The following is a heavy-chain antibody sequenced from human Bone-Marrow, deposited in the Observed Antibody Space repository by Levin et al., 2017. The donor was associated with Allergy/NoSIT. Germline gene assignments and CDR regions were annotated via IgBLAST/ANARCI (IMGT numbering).Heavy chain of an antibody. J-gene: IGHJ5*02. CDR3: ARSYSYGPNWFDP. CDR1: GGSISSYY. Sequence: SETLSLTCTVSGGSISSYYWSWIRQPPGKGLEWIGYIYYSGSTNYNPSLKSRVTISVDTSKNQFSLKLSSVTAADTAVYYCARSYSYGPNWFDPWGQGTLVTVSS. CDR2: IYYSGST. D-gene: IGHD5-18*01. V-gene: IGHV4-59*01.